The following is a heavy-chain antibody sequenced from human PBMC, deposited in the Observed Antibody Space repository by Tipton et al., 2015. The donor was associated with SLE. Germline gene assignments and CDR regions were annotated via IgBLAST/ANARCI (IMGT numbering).Heavy chain of an antibody. CDR2: IYYSGTT. Sequence: TLSLTCTVSGGSISSYYWSWIRQPPGKGLEWIGYIYYSGTTYYNPSLKSRVTISVDTSKNQFSLKLSSVTAADTAVYYYARQDVFFAGRNWGQGTLVTVSS. D-gene: IGHD3-3*01. J-gene: IGHJ4*02. CDR1: GGSISSYY. V-gene: IGHV4-59*08. CDR3: ARQDVFFAGRN.